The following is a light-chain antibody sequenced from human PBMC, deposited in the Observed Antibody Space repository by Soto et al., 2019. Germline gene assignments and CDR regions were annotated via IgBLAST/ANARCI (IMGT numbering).Light chain of an antibody. CDR3: QQYYSYPRT. Sequence: AIRMTQSPSSFSASTGDRVTITCRASQGISSYLDWYQQKPGKDPKLLIYAASTLQSGVPSRFSGSGSGTDFTLTISCLQSEDFATYYCQQYYSYPRTFGQGTKVEIK. CDR2: AAS. V-gene: IGKV1-8*01. J-gene: IGKJ1*01. CDR1: QGISSY.